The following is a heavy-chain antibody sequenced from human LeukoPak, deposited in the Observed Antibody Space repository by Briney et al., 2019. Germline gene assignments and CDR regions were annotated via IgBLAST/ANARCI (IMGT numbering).Heavy chain of an antibody. J-gene: IGHJ4*02. CDR3: ARNYYDSSGYYHEALFDY. D-gene: IGHD3-22*01. V-gene: IGHV4-31*03. Sequence: RPSETLSLTCTVSGGSISSGGYYWSWIRQHPGKGLEWIGYIYYSGSTYYNPSLKSRVTISVDTSKNQFSLKPSSVTAADTAVYYCARNYYDSSGYYHEALFDYWGQGTLVTVSS. CDR1: GGSISSGGYY. CDR2: IYYSGST.